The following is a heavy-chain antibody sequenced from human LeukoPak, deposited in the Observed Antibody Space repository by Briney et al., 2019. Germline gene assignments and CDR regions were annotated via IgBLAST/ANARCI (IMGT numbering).Heavy chain of an antibody. J-gene: IGHJ4*02. CDR1: GFTFSGYG. Sequence: GRSLRLSCAASGFTFSGYGMHWVHQAPGKGLDWVALISYDGSNTYYADSVKGRFTISRDISNNTLYLQMNSLRPEDTAVYYCATSTFYYDSRGFYPYYFDCWGQGTLVTVSS. CDR3: ATSTFYYDSRGFYPYYFDC. V-gene: IGHV3-30*03. D-gene: IGHD3-22*01. CDR2: ISYDGSNT.